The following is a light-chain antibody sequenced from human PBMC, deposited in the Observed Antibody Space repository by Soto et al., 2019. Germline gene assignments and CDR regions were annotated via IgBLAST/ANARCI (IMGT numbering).Light chain of an antibody. CDR2: GVS. J-gene: IGKJ2*01. CDR3: HQYDNSLYT. Sequence: IVLTQSPGTLSLSPGARATLSCRASQSVRSNYLAWYQQKPGQAPRLLIYGVSRRATGIPDRFSGSGSGTDFTLTISRLEPEDFAVYYCHQYDNSLYTFGQGTKVEIK. V-gene: IGKV3-20*01. CDR1: QSVRSNY.